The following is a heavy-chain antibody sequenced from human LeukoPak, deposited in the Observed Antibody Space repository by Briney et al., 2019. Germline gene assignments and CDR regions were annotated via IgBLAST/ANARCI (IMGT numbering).Heavy chain of an antibody. CDR3: ARSPPRRLEWLLLETVENP. D-gene: IGHD3-3*01. J-gene: IGHJ5*02. CDR1: GYTLTELS. CDR2: FDPEDGET. Sequence: ASVKVSCKVSGYTLTELSMHWVRQAPGKGLEWMGGFDPEDGETIYAQKFQGRVTMTEDTSTDTAYMELSSLRSEDTAVYYCARSPPRRLEWLLLETVENPWGQGTLVTVSS. V-gene: IGHV1-24*01.